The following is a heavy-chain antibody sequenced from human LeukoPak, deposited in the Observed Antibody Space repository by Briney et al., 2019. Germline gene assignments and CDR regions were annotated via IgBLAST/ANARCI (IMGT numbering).Heavy chain of an antibody. D-gene: IGHD1-26*01. V-gene: IGHV4-59*08. CDR1: GGSISSYY. Sequence: SETLSLTCTVSGGSISSYYWSWIRQPPGRGLEWIGYIYYSGSTNYNPSLKSRVTISVDTSKNQFSLKLSSVTAADTAVYCCARHRSGSYYKSFYFDYWGQGTLVTVSS. CDR3: ARHRSGSYYKSFYFDY. J-gene: IGHJ4*02. CDR2: IYYSGST.